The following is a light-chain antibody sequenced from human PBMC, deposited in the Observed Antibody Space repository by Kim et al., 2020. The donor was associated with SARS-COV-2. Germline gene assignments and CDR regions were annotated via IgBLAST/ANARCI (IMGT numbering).Light chain of an antibody. CDR1: QRVSSN. J-gene: IGKJ2*01. V-gene: IGKV3D-15*01. Sequence: EIVMTQSPVTLSVSPGERATLSCRASQRVSSNLGWYEKKPGQAPRLLIYDTSTRATCIPARFSGSGSGTEFSLTISSLQSEDFAVYYCQQYADWPLTFGQGTKLEI. CDR3: QQYADWPLT. CDR2: DTS.